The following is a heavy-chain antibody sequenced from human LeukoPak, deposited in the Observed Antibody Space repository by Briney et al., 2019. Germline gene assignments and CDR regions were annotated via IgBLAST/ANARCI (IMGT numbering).Heavy chain of an antibody. CDR3: GRVDKRPVWGSDDV. CDR1: GFTFSSYS. V-gene: IGHV3-48*01. Sequence: GGSLRLSCAASGFTFSSYSMNWVRQAPGKGLEWVSYISCSSSNIYYADSVKGRFTISRDNAKNSLYLQMNSLRADDTAVYYCGRVDKRPVWGSDDVWGKGTTVTVSS. CDR2: ISCSSSNI. J-gene: IGHJ6*04. D-gene: IGHD3-10*01.